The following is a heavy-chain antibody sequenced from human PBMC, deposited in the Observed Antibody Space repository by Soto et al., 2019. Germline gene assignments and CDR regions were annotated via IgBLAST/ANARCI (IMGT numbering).Heavy chain of an antibody. CDR3: ARSYSGSFKDAFDI. J-gene: IGHJ3*02. CDR2: ISAYNGNT. D-gene: IGHD1-26*01. V-gene: IGHV1-18*01. Sequence: ASVKVSCKASGYTFTSYGISWVRQAPGQGIEWMGWISAYNGNTNYAQKLQGRVTMTTDTSTSTAYMELRSLRSDDTAVYYCARSYSGSFKDAFDIWGQGTMVTVSS. CDR1: GYTFTSYG.